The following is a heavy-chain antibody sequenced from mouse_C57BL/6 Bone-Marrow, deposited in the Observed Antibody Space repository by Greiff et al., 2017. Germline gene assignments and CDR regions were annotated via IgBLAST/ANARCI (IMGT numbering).Heavy chain of an antibody. CDR2: IYPRDGST. Sequence: QVQLQQSGPELVKPGASVKLSCTASGYTFTSYDIHWVKQRPGQGLEWIGWIYPRDGSTKYNEKFKGKATLTADTSSSTAYMELHSLTSEDSAVYFCARDYGSSYWFFDVWGTGTTVTVSS. V-gene: IGHV1-85*01. D-gene: IGHD1-1*01. CDR3: ARDYGSSYWFFDV. J-gene: IGHJ1*03. CDR1: GYTFTSYD.